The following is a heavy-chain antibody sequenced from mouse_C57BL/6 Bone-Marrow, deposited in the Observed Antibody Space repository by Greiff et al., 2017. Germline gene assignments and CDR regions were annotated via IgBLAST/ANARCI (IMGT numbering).Heavy chain of an antibody. V-gene: IGHV5-6*02. CDR1: GFTFSSYG. Sequence: EVKLVESGADLVKPGGSLKLSCAASGFTFSSYGMSWVRQTPDKRLEWVATISSGGSYTYYPDSVKGQFTISRDNAKNTQYLQMSSLKSEDAAMYCCARRCLDFWGQGTTLTVSS. CDR2: ISSGGSYT. J-gene: IGHJ2*01. CDR3: ARRCLDF.